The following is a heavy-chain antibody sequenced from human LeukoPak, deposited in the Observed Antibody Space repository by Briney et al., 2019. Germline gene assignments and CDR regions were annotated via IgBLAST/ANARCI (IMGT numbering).Heavy chain of an antibody. J-gene: IGHJ4*02. CDR1: GFTFSSYA. D-gene: IGHD2-2*01. V-gene: IGHV3-23*01. CDR2: ISGSGGST. CDR3: AKDRVRGYCCSTSCYPY. Sequence: GGSLRLSCAASGFTFSSYAMSWVRQAPEKGLECVSAISGSGGSTYYADSVKGRFTISRDNSKNTLYLQMNSLRAEDTAVYYCAKDRVRGYCCSTSCYPYWGQGTLVTVSS.